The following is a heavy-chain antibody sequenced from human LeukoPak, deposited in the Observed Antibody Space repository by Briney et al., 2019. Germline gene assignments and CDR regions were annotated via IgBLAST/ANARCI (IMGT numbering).Heavy chain of an antibody. CDR1: GFTFSSYG. D-gene: IGHD3-10*01. CDR2: IRYDGSNK. CDR3: TTVGLLWFGELSIDAFDI. J-gene: IGHJ3*02. Sequence: GGSLRLSCAASGFTFSSYGMHWVRQAPGKGLEWVAFIRYDGSNKYYADSVKGRFTISRDNSKNTLYLQMNSLRAEDTAVYYCTTVGLLWFGELSIDAFDIWGQGTMVTVSS. V-gene: IGHV3-30*02.